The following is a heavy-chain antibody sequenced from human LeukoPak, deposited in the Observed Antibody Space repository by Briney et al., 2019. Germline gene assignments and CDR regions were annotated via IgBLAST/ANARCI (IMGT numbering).Heavy chain of an antibody. V-gene: IGHV3-23*01. CDR2: ISDSGRST. Sequence: QPGGSLRLSCAASGFTFSIYAMSWVRQAPGKGLEWVSAISDSGRSTYYADSVKGRLTISRDNSKNTLYLQMNSLRAEETAVYYCARDRMVYTYWGQGTLVTVSS. D-gene: IGHD3-10*01. CDR1: GFTFSIYA. J-gene: IGHJ4*02. CDR3: ARDRMVYTY.